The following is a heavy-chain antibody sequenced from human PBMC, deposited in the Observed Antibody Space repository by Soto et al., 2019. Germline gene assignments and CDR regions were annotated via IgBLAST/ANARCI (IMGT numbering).Heavy chain of an antibody. CDR2: ISSSSSTI. J-gene: IGHJ4*02. V-gene: IGHV3-48*02. D-gene: IGHD2-15*01. Sequence: GGSLRLSCAASGFTFSSYSMNWVRQAPGKGLEWVSYISSSSSTIYYADSVKGRFTISRDNAKNSLYLQMNSLRDEDTAVYYCARDQQGWTLLGGYTVDCFDYWGQGTLVTVSS. CDR3: ARDQQGWTLLGGYTVDCFDY. CDR1: GFTFSSYS.